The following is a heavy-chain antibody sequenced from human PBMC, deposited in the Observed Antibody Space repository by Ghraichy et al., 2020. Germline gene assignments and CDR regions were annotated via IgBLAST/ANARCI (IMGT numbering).Heavy chain of an antibody. J-gene: IGHJ6*02. CDR3: AREGFLDV. CDR2: INRDGSQK. CDR1: GLTFRNHW. D-gene: IGHD3-3*01. V-gene: IGHV3-7*03. Sequence: GGSLRLSCAASGLTFRNHWMSWVRQAPGKGLEWVANINRDGSQKNYVESVKGRFIISRDNAKNSLYLQMNSLRAEDTAVYYCAREGFLDVWGQGTTVTVSS.